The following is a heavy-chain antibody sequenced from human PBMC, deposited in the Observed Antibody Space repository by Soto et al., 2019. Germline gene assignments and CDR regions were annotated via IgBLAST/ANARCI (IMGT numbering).Heavy chain of an antibody. CDR2: ISHDGSNE. Sequence: QVQLEESGGGVVQPGRSLRLSCVASGITFSSYGMHWVRLAPGKGLEWVAVISHDGSNEDYADSVKGRFTISRDNSKKTVYLQMNSLRVEDTAGYYCAKDKLAGNSPFYCEYWGQGTLVTVSS. J-gene: IGHJ4*02. V-gene: IGHV3-30*18. D-gene: IGHD6-13*01. CDR3: AKDKLAGNSPFYCEY. CDR1: GITFSSYG.